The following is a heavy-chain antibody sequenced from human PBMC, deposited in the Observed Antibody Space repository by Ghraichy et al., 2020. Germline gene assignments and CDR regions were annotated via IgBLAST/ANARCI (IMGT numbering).Heavy chain of an antibody. J-gene: IGHJ3*02. V-gene: IGHV3-53*01. Sequence: GGSLRLSCAASGFTVSSSYMSWVRQAPGKGLEWVSVIYSGGNAYYADSVKGRFTISTDSSKNTLYLQMNSLSAEDTAVYYCAREGQGSSTSRPSAFDIWGQGTMVTVSS. CDR1: GFTVSSSY. D-gene: IGHD2-2*01. CDR3: AREGQGSSTSRPSAFDI. CDR2: IYSGGNA.